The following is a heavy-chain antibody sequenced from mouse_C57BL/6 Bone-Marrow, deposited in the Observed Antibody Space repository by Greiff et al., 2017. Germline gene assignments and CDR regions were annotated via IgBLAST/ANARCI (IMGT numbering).Heavy chain of an antibody. CDR1: GYTFTSYW. Sequence: QVQLQQPGAELVKPGASVTLSCKASGYTFTSYWVHWVQQRPGQGLEWIGMIHPTSGRTNYNEKFKSKATLTVDKSSSTAYMQLSSLTSEDSAVYYCASRLRQYYFDYWGQGTTLTVSS. J-gene: IGHJ2*01. D-gene: IGHD3-2*02. CDR2: IHPTSGRT. CDR3: ASRLRQYYFDY. V-gene: IGHV1-64*01.